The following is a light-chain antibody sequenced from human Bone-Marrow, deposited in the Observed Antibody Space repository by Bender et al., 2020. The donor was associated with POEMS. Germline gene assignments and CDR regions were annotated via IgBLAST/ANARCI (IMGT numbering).Light chain of an antibody. CDR3: SSYTSSSTWV. J-gene: IGLJ3*02. Sequence: QSALTQPPSASGSPGQSVTISCTGTSSDVGGYNYVSWYQQHPGKAPKLMIYEVSNRPSGVPDRFSGSKSGNTASLTISGLQAEDEADYYCSSYTSSSTWVFGGGTNLTVL. V-gene: IGLV2-18*02. CDR2: EVS. CDR1: SSDVGGYNY.